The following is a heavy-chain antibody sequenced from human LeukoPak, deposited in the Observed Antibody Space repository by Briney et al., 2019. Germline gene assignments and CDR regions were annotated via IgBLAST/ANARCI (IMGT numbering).Heavy chain of an antibody. CDR3: AKARTMVRGVIDY. D-gene: IGHD3-10*01. V-gene: IGHV3-30*18. J-gene: IGHJ4*02. CDR2: ISYDGSNK. CDR1: GFTFSSYG. Sequence: GGSLRLSCAASGFTFSSYGMHWVRQAPGKGLEWVAVISYDGSNKYYADSVKGRFTISRDNSKDTLYLQMNSLRAEDTAVYYCAKARTMVRGVIDYWGQGTLVTVSS.